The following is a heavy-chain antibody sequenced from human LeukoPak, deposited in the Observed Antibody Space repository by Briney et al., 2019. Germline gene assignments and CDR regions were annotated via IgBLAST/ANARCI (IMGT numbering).Heavy chain of an antibody. V-gene: IGHV3-15*01. CDR1: GFTFSNAW. CDR3: TTAGESSAFDI. CDR2: VKSKTDGGTT. J-gene: IGHJ3*02. D-gene: IGHD3-16*01. Sequence: GSLRLSCAASGFTFSNAWMTWVRQAPGKGLEWVGRVKSKTDGGTTDYTAPVKGRFTISRDDSTNTLYLQMNSLKIEDTAVYYCTTAGESSAFDIWGQGTMVTVSS.